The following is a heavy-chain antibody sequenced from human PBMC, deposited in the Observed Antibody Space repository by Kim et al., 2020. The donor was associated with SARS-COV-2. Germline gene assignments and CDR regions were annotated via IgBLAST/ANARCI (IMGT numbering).Heavy chain of an antibody. V-gene: IGHV4-4*09. Sequence: CHHSLKSRVTNSVDTAKNPFSLKLSSVTAADTAVYYCARIVGANYWYFDLWGRGTLVTVSS. CDR3: ARIVGANYWYFDL. J-gene: IGHJ2*01. D-gene: IGHD1-26*01.